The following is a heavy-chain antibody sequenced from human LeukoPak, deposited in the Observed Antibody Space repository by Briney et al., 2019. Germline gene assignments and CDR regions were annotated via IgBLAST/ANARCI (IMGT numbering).Heavy chain of an antibody. J-gene: IGHJ4*02. V-gene: IGHV3-7*01. Sequence: PGGSLRLSCAASGFTFSSYWMSWVRQAPGKGLEWVANIKQDGSEKYYVDSVKGRFTISRDNAKNSLYLQMNSLRAEDTAVYYCARDTLIVVVPAAIDPSGGYWGQGTLVTVSS. CDR2: IKQDGSEK. CDR1: GFTFSSYW. CDR3: ARDTLIVVVPAAIDPSGGY. D-gene: IGHD2-2*01.